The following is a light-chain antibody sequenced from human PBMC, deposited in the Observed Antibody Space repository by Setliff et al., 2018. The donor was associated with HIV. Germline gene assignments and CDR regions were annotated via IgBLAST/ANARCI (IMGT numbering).Light chain of an antibody. J-gene: IGLJ3*02. CDR2: SDH. Sequence: QSALTQPPSASGTPGQRVTISCSGSHSNIGTNTVTWYQQLPGTAPKLLIYSDHQRPSGIPDRFSASKSGTSASLAISGLQSEDEADYYCVSWDDSPVFGGGTKVTVL. CDR1: HSNIGTNT. CDR3: VSWDDSPV. V-gene: IGLV1-44*01.